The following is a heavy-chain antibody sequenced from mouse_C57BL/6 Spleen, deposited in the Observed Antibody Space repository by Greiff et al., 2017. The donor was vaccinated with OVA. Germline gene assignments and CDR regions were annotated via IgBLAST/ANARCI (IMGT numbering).Heavy chain of an antibody. CDR2: ISSGSSTI. CDR1: GFTFSDYG. J-gene: IGHJ4*01. V-gene: IGHV5-17*01. Sequence: EVKLQESGGGLVKPGGSLKLSCAASGFTFSDYGMHWVRQAPEKGLEWVAYISSGSSTIYYADTVKGRFTISRDNAKNTLFLQMTSLRSEDTAMYYCATKRAMDYWGKGTSVTVSS. CDR3: ATKRAMDY.